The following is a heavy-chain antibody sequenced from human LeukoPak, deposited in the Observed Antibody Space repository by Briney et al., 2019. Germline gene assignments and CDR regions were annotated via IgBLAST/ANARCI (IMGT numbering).Heavy chain of an antibody. Sequence: GESLKISFKGSGYSFTSYWIGWVRQMPGKGLGWMGIIYPGDSDTRYSPSFQGQVTISADKSISTAYLQWSSLKASDTAMYYCARQTARFHYYYYMDVWGKGTTVTVSS. V-gene: IGHV5-51*01. CDR3: ARQTARFHYYYYMDV. CDR1: GYSFTSYW. CDR2: IYPGDSDT. J-gene: IGHJ6*03. D-gene: IGHD3-3*01.